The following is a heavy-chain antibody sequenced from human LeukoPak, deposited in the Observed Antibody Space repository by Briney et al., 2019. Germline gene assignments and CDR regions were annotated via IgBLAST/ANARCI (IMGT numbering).Heavy chain of an antibody. Sequence: PGRSLRLSCAASGFTFSSFGMHWVRQAPGKGLEWVSVIWYDGSNKYYADSVKGRSTISRDNSKNTLYLQMNSLRAEDTAVYYCARDFASSMDVWGQGTTVTVSS. CDR1: GFTFSSFG. CDR2: IWYDGSNK. V-gene: IGHV3-33*01. D-gene: IGHD3-3*01. CDR3: ARDFASSMDV. J-gene: IGHJ6*02.